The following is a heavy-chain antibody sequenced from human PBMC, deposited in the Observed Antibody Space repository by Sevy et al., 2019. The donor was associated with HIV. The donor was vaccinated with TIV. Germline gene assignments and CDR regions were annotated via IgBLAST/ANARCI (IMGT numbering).Heavy chain of an antibody. CDR1: GFTFSSYS. CDR2: ISSSSSYI. V-gene: IGHV3-21*01. CDR3: ARSYDSGGYGYGVGYYYGMDV. D-gene: IGHD3-22*01. J-gene: IGHJ6*02. Sequence: GGSLRLSCAASGFTFSSYSMNWVRQAPGKGLEWVSSISSSSSYIYYADSVKGRFTISRDNAKNSLYLQMNSLRAEDTAVYYCARSYDSGGYGYGVGYYYGMDVWGQGTTVTVSS.